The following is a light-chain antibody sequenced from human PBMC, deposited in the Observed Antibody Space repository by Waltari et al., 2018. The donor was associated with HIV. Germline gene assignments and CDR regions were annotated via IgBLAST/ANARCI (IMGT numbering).Light chain of an antibody. CDR3: SSYTSTYV. Sequence: QSALTQPTSVSGSPGQSITIPCTGTSRDVGGYNYVAWYQQHPGQAPKLMIYDVSNRPSGVSNRFSDSKSGNTASLTISGLQAEDEADYYCSSYTSTYVFGTGTKVTVL. J-gene: IGLJ1*01. V-gene: IGLV2-14*01. CDR2: DVS. CDR1: SRDVGGYNY.